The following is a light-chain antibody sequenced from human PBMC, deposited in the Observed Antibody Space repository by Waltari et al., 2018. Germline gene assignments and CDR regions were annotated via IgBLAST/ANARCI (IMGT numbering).Light chain of an antibody. J-gene: IGLJ1*01. CDR3: NSRDSSSNHHYV. CDR1: SLRTYY. Sequence: SSELTQDPAVSVALGQTVRITCQGDSLRTYYASWYQQKPGQAPLLVLYGTNNRPPGIPDRFSGSSSGNTASLIITGAQAEDEADYYCNSRDSSSNHHYVFATGTKVTVL. CDR2: GTN. V-gene: IGLV3-19*01.